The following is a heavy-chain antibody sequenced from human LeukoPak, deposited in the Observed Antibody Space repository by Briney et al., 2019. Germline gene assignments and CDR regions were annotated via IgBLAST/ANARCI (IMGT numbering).Heavy chain of an antibody. CDR3: ARAYKRTTVTTRVSGY. Sequence: GGSLRLSCAASGFTFSSYAMSWVRQAPGKGLEWVSAISGSGGSTYYADSVKGRFTISRDNAKNSLYLQMNSLRAEDTAVYYCARAYKRTTVTTRVSGYWGQGTLVTVSS. D-gene: IGHD4-17*01. CDR2: ISGSGGST. V-gene: IGHV3-23*01. CDR1: GFTFSSYA. J-gene: IGHJ4*02.